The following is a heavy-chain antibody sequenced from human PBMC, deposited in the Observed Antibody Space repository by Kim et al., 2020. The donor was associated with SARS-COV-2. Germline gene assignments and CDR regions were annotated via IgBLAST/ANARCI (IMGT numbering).Heavy chain of an antibody. CDR2: ISSSSSYI. J-gene: IGHJ4*02. Sequence: GGSLRLSCAASGFTFSSYSMNWVRQAPGKGLEWVSSISSSSSYIYYADSVKGRFTISRDNAKNSLYLQMNSLRAEDTAVYYCASGPGYSSGWYGFYFDYWGQGTLVTVSS. CDR3: ASGPGYSSGWYGFYFDY. CDR1: GFTFSSYS. D-gene: IGHD6-19*01. V-gene: IGHV3-21*01.